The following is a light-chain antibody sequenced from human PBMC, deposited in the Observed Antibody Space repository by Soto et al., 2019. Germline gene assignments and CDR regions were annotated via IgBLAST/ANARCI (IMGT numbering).Light chain of an antibody. CDR3: GSYTGSIYV. CDR2: EVS. J-gene: IGLJ1*01. Sequence: QSALTQPASVSGSPGQSITISGTGSSSDVGGYEFVSWYQQHPGKAPKLMIYEVSNRPSGVSSRFSGSKSGNTASLTISGLQAEDEADYYCGSYTGSIYVFGTGTKVTVL. CDR1: SSDVGGYEF. V-gene: IGLV2-14*01.